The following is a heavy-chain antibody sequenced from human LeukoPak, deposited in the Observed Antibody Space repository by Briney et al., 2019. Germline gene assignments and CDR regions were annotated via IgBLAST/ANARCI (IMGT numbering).Heavy chain of an antibody. CDR3: ARGVGATPYGLDY. J-gene: IGHJ4*02. V-gene: IGHV3-9*01. CDR1: GFTFDDYA. CDR2: ISWNSGSI. Sequence: GGSLRLSCAASGFTFDDYAMHWVRQAPGKGLEWVSGISWNSGSIGYADSVKGRFTISRDNSKNTLYLQMNSLRAEDTAVYYCARGVGATPYGLDYWGQGTLVTVSS. D-gene: IGHD1-26*01.